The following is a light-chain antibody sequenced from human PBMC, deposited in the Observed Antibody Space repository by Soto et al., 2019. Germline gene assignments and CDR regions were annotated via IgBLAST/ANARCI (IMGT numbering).Light chain of an antibody. V-gene: IGLV2-14*01. CDR3: SSYTSSNTLV. CDR1: SSDVGGYNY. J-gene: IGLJ3*02. CDR2: DVS. Sequence: QSALTQPASVSGSPGQSITISCTGTSSDVGGYNYVSWYQQHPGKAPKLMIHDVSNRPSGVSNRFPGSKSGNTASLTISGLQAEDEADYYCSSYTSSNTLVFGGGTKLTVL.